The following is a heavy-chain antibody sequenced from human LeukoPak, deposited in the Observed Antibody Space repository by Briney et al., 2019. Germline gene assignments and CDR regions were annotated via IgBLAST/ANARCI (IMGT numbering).Heavy chain of an antibody. CDR1: GYTFTHYG. V-gene: IGHV1-2*02. J-gene: IGHJ1*01. Sequence: ASVKVSCKASGYTFTHYGITWVRQAPGQGLAWMGWINPNSGGTNYAQKFQGRVTMTRDTSISTAYMELSRLRSDDTAVYYCARGYPLSTTAAGTYFQHWGQGTLVTASS. D-gene: IGHD6-13*01. CDR3: ARGYPLSTTAAGTYFQH. CDR2: INPNSGGT.